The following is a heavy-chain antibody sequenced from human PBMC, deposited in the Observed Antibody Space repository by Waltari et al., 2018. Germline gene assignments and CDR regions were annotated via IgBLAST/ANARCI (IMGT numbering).Heavy chain of an antibody. CDR3: VKYSSSFLGDC. Sequence: EVQLVESGGGLVQPGGSLRLSCAASGFTFSNYWMHWVRQAPGKGLVSVSQISTDGSITNYADSVKGRFTSPRDNGENPVSLQMHSLRAGDTAVYYCVKYSSSFLGDCWGQGTLVTVSS. CDR2: ISTDGSIT. V-gene: IGHV3-74*01. D-gene: IGHD6-19*01. CDR1: GFTFSNYW. J-gene: IGHJ4*02.